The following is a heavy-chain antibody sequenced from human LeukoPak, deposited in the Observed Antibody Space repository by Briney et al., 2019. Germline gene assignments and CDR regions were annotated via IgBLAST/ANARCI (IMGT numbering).Heavy chain of an antibody. CDR2: ISSSSSYI. V-gene: IGHV3-21*01. Sequence: GGSLRLSCAASGFTFSSYSMNWVRQAPGKGLKWVSSISSSSSYIHYADSVKGRFTISRDNAKNSLYLQMNSLRAEDTAVYYCARVATGYSSAYWGQGTLVTVSS. CDR3: ARVATGYSSAY. D-gene: IGHD6-19*01. CDR1: GFTFSSYS. J-gene: IGHJ4*02.